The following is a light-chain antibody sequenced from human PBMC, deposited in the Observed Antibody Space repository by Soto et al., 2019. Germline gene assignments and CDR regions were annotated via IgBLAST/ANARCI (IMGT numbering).Light chain of an antibody. CDR1: QGINNY. CDR2: ATS. Sequence: DIQFTQSPSFVSASVGYIFTITFLASQGINNYLAWYQQKPGKAPNLLIYATSTLQSGVPSRFSGSGSGTEFTLTISSLQPEDFAAYYCQQVNSYTLTFCGGTKVDI. CDR3: QQVNSYTLT. J-gene: IGKJ4*01. V-gene: IGKV1-9*01.